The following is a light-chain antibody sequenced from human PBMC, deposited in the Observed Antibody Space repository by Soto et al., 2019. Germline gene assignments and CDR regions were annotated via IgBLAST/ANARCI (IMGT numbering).Light chain of an antibody. CDR1: SSDVGGYNY. Sequence: QSVLPQPASVSGSPGQSIAISCTGTSSDVGGYNYVSWYQQHPGKAPKLMIHEVSNRPSGVSDRFSGSKSGNTASLTISGLQADDEADYYCSSHTSYSTRVFGTGTKVTVL. CDR2: EVS. V-gene: IGLV2-14*01. J-gene: IGLJ1*01. CDR3: SSHTSYSTRV.